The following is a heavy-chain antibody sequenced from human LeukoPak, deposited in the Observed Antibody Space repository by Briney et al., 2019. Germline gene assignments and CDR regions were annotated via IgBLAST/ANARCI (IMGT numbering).Heavy chain of an antibody. Sequence: GGSLRLSCAASGFTFSSYGMSWVRQAPGKGLEWVSAISGSGGSTYYADSVKGRFTISRDNSKNTLYLQMNSLRAEDTAVYYCAKLLRYFDWLPITFDYWGQGTLVTVSS. D-gene: IGHD3-9*01. V-gene: IGHV3-23*01. CDR2: ISGSGGST. J-gene: IGHJ4*02. CDR3: AKLLRYFDWLPITFDY. CDR1: GFTFSSYG.